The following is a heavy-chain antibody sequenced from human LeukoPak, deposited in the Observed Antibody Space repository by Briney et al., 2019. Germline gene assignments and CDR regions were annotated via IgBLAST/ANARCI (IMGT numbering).Heavy chain of an antibody. D-gene: IGHD2-15*01. Sequence: PSETLSLTCTVSGGSISSYYWSWIRQPPGKGLEWIGYIYYSGSTNYNPSLKSRVTISVDTSKNQFSLKLSSVTAADTAVYYCARRAVVVAATRHYYYYMDVWGKGTTVTISS. CDR1: GGSISSYY. V-gene: IGHV4-59*01. J-gene: IGHJ6*03. CDR3: ARRAVVVAATRHYYYYMDV. CDR2: IYYSGST.